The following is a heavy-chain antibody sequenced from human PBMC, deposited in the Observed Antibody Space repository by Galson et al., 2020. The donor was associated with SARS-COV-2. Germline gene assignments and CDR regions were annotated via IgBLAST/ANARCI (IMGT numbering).Heavy chain of an antibody. V-gene: IGHV4-59*01. J-gene: IGHJ5*02. CDR3: ARGNSYLSSTSCYRNWVDP. CDR2: IHYSGSP. Sequence: SETLSLTCTVSGASISTYYWSWIRQPPGKGLEWLGYIHYSGSPNYNPPLKSRATISVDTSKNQFSLKLNSLTAADTAVYYCARGNSYLSSTSCYRNWVDPGGAGTLVTVSS. D-gene: IGHD2-2*01. CDR1: GASISTYY.